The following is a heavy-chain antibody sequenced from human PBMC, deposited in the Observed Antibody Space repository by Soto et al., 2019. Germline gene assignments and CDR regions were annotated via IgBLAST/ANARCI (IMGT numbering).Heavy chain of an antibody. J-gene: IGHJ6*02. CDR2: ISEGGST. V-gene: IGHV4-59*01. CDR1: GGSIYTYY. Sequence: SETLSLTCNVSGGSIYTYYWNWIRQSPGKGLEWIGYISEGGSTNYNPSLESRVTISVDTSKKQVSLKLSSVSAADTAVYYCARDLGRGSYSDGMDVWGQGTTVTVSS. CDR3: ARDLGRGSYSDGMDV. D-gene: IGHD3-16*01.